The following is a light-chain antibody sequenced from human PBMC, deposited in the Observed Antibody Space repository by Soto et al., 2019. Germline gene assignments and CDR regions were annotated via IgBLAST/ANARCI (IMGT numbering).Light chain of an antibody. CDR1: QSVLYNSNNKNY. V-gene: IGKV4-1*01. CDR3: QQYYSTPLT. J-gene: IGKJ4*01. Sequence: DIVMTQSPDSLAVSLGERATINCKSSQSVLYNSNNKNYLAWYQQKPGQPPKLLIYWASTRESGVPERFSGSGSGTDFTLTISSLQAEDVAVYYCQQYYSTPLTFSGGTKVDIK. CDR2: WAS.